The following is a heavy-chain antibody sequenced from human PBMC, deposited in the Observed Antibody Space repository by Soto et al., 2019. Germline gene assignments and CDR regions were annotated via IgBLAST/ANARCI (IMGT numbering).Heavy chain of an antibody. CDR3: VKDLLHLARVY. D-gene: IGHD3-22*01. CDR1: GFTFNTYS. CDR2: ISGSGDGT. J-gene: IGHJ4*02. V-gene: IGHV3-23*01. Sequence: HPGGSLRLSCAASGFTFNTYSMTWVRQAPGKGLEWVSGISGSGDGTYYADSVKGRFTISRDNSRNTLYLHLNSLRVEDTAVYYCVKDLLHLARVYWGQGTLVTVSS.